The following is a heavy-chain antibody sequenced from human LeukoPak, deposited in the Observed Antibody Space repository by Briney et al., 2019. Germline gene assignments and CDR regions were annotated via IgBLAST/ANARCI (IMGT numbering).Heavy chain of an antibody. CDR3: TTDTWYSAGH. Sequence: GGSLRLSCAASGFTFSRHWMTWVRQAPGKGLEWVANIKHDGSEKNYVDSMKGRFTISRDNAKNSLFLQMNSLRAEDTAIYYCTTDTWYSAGHWGQGTLVTVSS. CDR2: IKHDGSEK. CDR1: GFTFSRHW. J-gene: IGHJ4*02. D-gene: IGHD2-15*01. V-gene: IGHV3-7*03.